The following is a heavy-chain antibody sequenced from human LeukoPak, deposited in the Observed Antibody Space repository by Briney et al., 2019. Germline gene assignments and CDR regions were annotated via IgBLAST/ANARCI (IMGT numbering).Heavy chain of an antibody. CDR3: ARGNFRPYDFWSGYSLNWFDP. CDR1: GGSISSYY. V-gene: IGHV4-59*01. J-gene: IGHJ5*02. CDR2: IYYSGST. Sequence: PSETLSLTCTVSGGSISSYYWSWIRQPPGKGLEWIGYIYYSGSTNYNPSLKSRVTISVDTSKNQFSLKLSSVTAADTAVYYCARGNFRPYDFWSGYSLNWFDPWGQGTLVTVSS. D-gene: IGHD3-3*01.